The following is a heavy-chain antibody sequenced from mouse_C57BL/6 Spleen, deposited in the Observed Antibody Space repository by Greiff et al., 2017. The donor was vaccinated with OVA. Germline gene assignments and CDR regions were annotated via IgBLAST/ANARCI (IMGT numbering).Heavy chain of an antibody. CDR2: IHPNSGST. J-gene: IGHJ2*01. V-gene: IGHV1-64*01. D-gene: IGHD1-1*01. Sequence: QVQLQQPGAELVKPGASVKLSCKASGYTFTSYWMHWVKQRPGQGLEWIGMIHPNSGSTNYNEKFKSKATLTVDKSSSTAYMQLSSLTSEDSAVYYCARSKYGSNYFDYWGQGTTLTVSS. CDR3: ARSKYGSNYFDY. CDR1: GYTFTSYW.